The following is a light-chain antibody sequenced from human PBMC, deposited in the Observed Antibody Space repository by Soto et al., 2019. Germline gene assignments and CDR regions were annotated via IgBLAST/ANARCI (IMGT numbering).Light chain of an antibody. CDR3: QQYGSSGT. V-gene: IGKV3-20*01. Sequence: ESEFTQAPGPLSLSPGESATPPCRASQSVPRSYLAWYQQKPGQAPRLLIYGTSSRATGIPDRFSGSGSGTDFTLTISRLEPEDFAVYYCQQYGSSGTFGQGTKVDIK. CDR2: GTS. CDR1: QSVPRSY. J-gene: IGKJ1*01.